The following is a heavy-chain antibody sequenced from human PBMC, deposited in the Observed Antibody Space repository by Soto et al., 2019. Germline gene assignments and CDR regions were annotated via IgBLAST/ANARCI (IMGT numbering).Heavy chain of an antibody. J-gene: IGHJ4*02. CDR3: ARRPHCSGGICYYGLDN. Sequence: ASVNVSCKASGFSFTGYYIHWLRQAPGQGLEWMGWINAHSGGTEYAQKFQGRVTLTTSTSTSTVYMEMRSLGSEDTAVYYCARRPHCSGGICYYGLDNWGQGTLVTVSS. CDR1: GFSFTGYY. CDR2: INAHSGGT. V-gene: IGHV1-2*02. D-gene: IGHD2-15*01.